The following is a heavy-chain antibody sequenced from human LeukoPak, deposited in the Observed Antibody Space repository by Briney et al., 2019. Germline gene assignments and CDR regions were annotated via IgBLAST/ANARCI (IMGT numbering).Heavy chain of an antibody. CDR1: GGSISSGGYS. J-gene: IGHJ5*02. V-gene: IGHV4-30-2*01. D-gene: IGHD2-2*01. CDR2: IYHSGST. CDR3: ARVYCSSTSCSRAYWFDP. Sequence: SQTLSLTCAVSGGSISSGGYSWSWIRQPPGKGLEWIGYIYHSGSTYYNPSLKSRVTISVDRSKSQFSLKLSSVTAADTAVYYCARVYCSSTSCSRAYWFDPWGQGTLVTVSS.